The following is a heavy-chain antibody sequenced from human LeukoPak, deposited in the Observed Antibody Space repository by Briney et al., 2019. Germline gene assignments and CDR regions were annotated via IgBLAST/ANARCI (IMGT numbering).Heavy chain of an antibody. Sequence: GGSLRLSCAASGFTFGSYSMNWVRQAPGKGLEWVSYISSSSSTIYYADSVKGRFTISRDNAKNSLYLQMNSLRAEDTAVYYCARDGGSGADYWGQGTLVSVSS. V-gene: IGHV3-48*01. D-gene: IGHD3-16*01. CDR2: ISSSSSTI. CDR3: ARDGGSGADY. CDR1: GFTFGSYS. J-gene: IGHJ4*02.